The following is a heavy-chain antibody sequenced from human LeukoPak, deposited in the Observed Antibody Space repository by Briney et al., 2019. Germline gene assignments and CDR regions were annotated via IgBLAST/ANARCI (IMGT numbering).Heavy chain of an antibody. CDR3: ARENYYDSSGYYEAAFDI. J-gene: IGHJ3*02. CDR1: RGNV. Sequence: RGNVLISVGPAPLKRIKWVSVIYSGGSTYYADSVKGRFTISRHNSKNTLYLRMNSLRAEDTAVYYCARENYYDSSGYYEAAFDIWGQGTMVTVSS. CDR2: IYSGGST. V-gene: IGHV3-53*01. D-gene: IGHD3-22*01.